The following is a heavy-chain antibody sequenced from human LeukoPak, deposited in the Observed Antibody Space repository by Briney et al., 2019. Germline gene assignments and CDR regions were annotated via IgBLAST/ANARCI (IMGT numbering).Heavy chain of an antibody. CDR1: GFTFSSYW. CDR2: IKQDGSEK. D-gene: IGHD3-3*01. V-gene: IGHV3-7*01. CDR3: ARDQADFWSGYSLDVFDI. J-gene: IGHJ3*02. Sequence: PGGSLRLSCAASGFTFSSYWKTWVRQAPGKGLEWVANIKQDGSEKYYVDSVKGRFTISRDNAENSLYLQMNSLRAEDTAVYYCARDQADFWSGYSLDVFDIWGQGTMVTVSS.